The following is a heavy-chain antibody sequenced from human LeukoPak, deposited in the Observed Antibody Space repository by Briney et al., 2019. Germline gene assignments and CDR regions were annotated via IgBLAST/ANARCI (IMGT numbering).Heavy chain of an antibody. CDR3: AKDSVGSGSFTFYNWFDP. D-gene: IGHD3-10*01. J-gene: IGHJ5*02. V-gene: IGHV3-9*01. CDR1: GCTFDDYA. Sequence: GGSLRLSCAASGCTFDDYAMHWVRQAPGKGLEWVSGISWNSGSIGYADSVKGRFTISRDNAKNSLYLQMNSLRAEDTALYYCAKDSVGSGSFTFYNWFDPWGQGTLVTVSS. CDR2: ISWNSGSI.